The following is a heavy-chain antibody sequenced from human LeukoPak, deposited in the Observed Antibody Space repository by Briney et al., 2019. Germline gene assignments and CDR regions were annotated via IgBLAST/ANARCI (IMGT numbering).Heavy chain of an antibody. D-gene: IGHD3-10*01. V-gene: IGHV1-3*01. J-gene: IGHJ4*02. CDR1: GYTFTSYA. Sequence: ASVKVSCKASGYTFTSYAMHWVRQAPGQRLEWMGWINAGNGNTKYSQKFQGRVTITRDTSASTAYMELSSLRSEDTAVCYCAREITMVRGVIRSLNYWGQGTLVTVSS. CDR3: AREITMVRGVIRSLNY. CDR2: INAGNGNT.